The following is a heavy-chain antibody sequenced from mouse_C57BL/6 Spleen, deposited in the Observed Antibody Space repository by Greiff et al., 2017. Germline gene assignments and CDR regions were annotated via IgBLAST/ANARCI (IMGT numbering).Heavy chain of an antibody. CDR2: INPYNGDT. CDR1: GYSFTGYF. J-gene: IGHJ4*01. D-gene: IGHD2-10*02. CDR3: ARWGYGNYAMGY. V-gene: IGHV1-20*01. Sequence: VQLKQSGPELVKPGDSVKISCKASGYSFTGYFMNWVMQSHGKSLEWIGRINPYNGDTFYNQKFKGKATLTVDKSSSTAHMELRSLTSEDSAVYYCARWGYGNYAMGYWGQGTSVTVSS.